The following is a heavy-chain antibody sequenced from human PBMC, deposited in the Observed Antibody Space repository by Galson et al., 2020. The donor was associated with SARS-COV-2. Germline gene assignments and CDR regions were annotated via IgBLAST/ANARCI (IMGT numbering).Heavy chain of an antibody. V-gene: IGHV3-7*05. CDR3: ATAFCGDGACWD. D-gene: IGHD2-21*01. J-gene: IGHJ4*02. CDR1: GFTFRSNW. CDR2: LNQDGSER. Sequence: QLGESLKISCVAFGFTFRSNWMSWVRQAPGKGLEWVANLNQDGSERHYVDSVKGRFTISRDNARNSLYLQMNSLRAEDTAVYYCATAFCGDGACWDWGQGTLVTVSS.